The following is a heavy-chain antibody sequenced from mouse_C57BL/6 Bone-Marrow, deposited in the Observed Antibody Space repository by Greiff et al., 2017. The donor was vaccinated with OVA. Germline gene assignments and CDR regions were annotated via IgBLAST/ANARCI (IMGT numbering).Heavy chain of an antibody. CDR2: ISSGGSYT. J-gene: IGHJ3*01. D-gene: IGHD2-4*01. CDR3: ARKGLRRSWFAY. V-gene: IGHV5-6*01. Sequence: EVQVVESGGDLVKPGGSLKLSCAASGFTFSSYGMSWVRPTPDKRLEWVATISSGGSYTYYPDSVKGRFTISRDNAKNTLYLQMSSLKSEDTAMYYCARKGLRRSWFAYWGQGTLVTVSA. CDR1: GFTFSSYG.